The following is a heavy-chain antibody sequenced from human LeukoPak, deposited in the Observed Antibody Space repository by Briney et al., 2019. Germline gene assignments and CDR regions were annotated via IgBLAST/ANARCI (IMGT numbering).Heavy chain of an antibody. CDR1: EFTVSSNY. CDR3: ARDLNWETY. Sequence: GGSLRLSCAASEFTVSSNYMSWVRQAPGKGLEWVAIIYSGGNTNYADSVKGRFTISRDNSKHTLYLQMNNLRADDTAVYYCARDLNWETYWGQGTLVSVSS. CDR2: IYSGGNT. D-gene: IGHD7-27*01. V-gene: IGHV3-53*01. J-gene: IGHJ4*02.